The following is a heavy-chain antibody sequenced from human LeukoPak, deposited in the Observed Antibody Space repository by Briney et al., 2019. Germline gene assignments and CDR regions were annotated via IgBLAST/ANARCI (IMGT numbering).Heavy chain of an antibody. CDR2: IGTASNT. Sequence: GSLRLSYAASGFTFSNYDMHWVRQPTGKGLEWVSSIGTASNTYYPDSVKGRFTISRDNAKNSLYLQMNSLTVGDTAVYYCTRGGSAHPPDFWGQGTTVSVSS. D-gene: IGHD3-16*01. J-gene: IGHJ6*02. CDR1: GFTFSNYD. V-gene: IGHV3-13*01. CDR3: TRGGSAHPPDF.